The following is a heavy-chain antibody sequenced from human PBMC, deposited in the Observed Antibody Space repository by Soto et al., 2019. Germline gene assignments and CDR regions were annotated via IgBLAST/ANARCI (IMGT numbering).Heavy chain of an antibody. V-gene: IGHV4-31*03. CDR3: ARDQQQLAKNYDGMDV. CDR2: NYYSGIT. D-gene: IGHD6-13*01. Sequence: SETLSLTCTVSGGSISSGGYYWTWIRQHPGKGLEWIGYNYYSGITYYNPSLKSRVTISLDTSKNQFSLKLSSVTAADTAVYYCARDQQQLAKNYDGMDVWGQGTTVTVSS. J-gene: IGHJ6*02. CDR1: GGSISSGGYY.